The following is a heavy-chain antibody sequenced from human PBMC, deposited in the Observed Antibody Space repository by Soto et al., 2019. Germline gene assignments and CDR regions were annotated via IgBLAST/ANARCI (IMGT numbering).Heavy chain of an antibody. CDR1: GGTFSRYA. D-gene: IGHD6-19*01. CDR2: IIPIFGTA. CDR3: ARDRDSSGWIDY. J-gene: IGHJ4*02. V-gene: IGHV1-69*13. Sequence: SVKVSCKVAGGTFSRYAISWVRHAPGQGLEWMGGIIPIFGTANDAQKFQGRVTITADESTITAYMELSSLRSEHTAVYYCARDRDSSGWIDYWGQGTLVTVSS.